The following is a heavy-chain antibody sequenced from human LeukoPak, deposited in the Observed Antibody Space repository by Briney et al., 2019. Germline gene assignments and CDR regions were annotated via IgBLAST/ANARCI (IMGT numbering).Heavy chain of an antibody. CDR3: ARFYSSGWEYYFDY. D-gene: IGHD6-19*01. J-gene: IGHJ4*02. CDR1: GGSISSYC. CDR2: IYYSGST. Sequence: SETLSLTCTVSGGSISSYCWSWIRQPPGKGLEWIGYIYYSGSTNYNPSLKSRVTISVDTSKNQFSLKLSSVTAADTAVYYCARFYSSGWEYYFDYWGQGTLVTVSS. V-gene: IGHV4-59*01.